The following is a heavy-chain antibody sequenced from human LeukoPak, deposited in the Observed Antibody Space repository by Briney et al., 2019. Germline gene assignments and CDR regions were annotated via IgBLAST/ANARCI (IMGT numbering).Heavy chain of an antibody. V-gene: IGHV4-59*08. CDR1: GGSISSYY. J-gene: IGHJ4*02. Sequence: PSETLSLTCTVSGGSISSYYWSWIRQPPGKGLEWIGYIYYSGSTNYNPSLKSRVTISVDTSKNQFSLKLSSVTAADTAVYYCARWDDWSSGYFDYWGQGTLVTVSS. CDR2: IYYSGST. CDR3: ARWDDWSSGYFDY. D-gene: IGHD3-22*01.